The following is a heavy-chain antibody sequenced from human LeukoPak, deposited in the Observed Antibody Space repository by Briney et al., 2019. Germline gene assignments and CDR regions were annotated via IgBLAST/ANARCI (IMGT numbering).Heavy chain of an antibody. D-gene: IGHD6-19*01. CDR3: ARDQGSGWPIFDY. Sequence: ASVNVSCKASGYTFTSYGISWVRQAPGQGLEWMGWISAYNGNTNYAQKLQGRVTMTRDTSTSTVYMELSSLRSEDTAVYYCARDQGSGWPIFDYWGQGTLVTVSS. J-gene: IGHJ4*02. V-gene: IGHV1-18*01. CDR2: ISAYNGNT. CDR1: GYTFTSYG.